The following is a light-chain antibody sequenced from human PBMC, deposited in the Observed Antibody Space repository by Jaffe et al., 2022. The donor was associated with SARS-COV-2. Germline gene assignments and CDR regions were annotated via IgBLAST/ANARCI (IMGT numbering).Light chain of an antibody. J-gene: IGLJ2*01. CDR3: CSYGGNFILV. Sequence: QSALTQPRSVSGSPGQSVTISCTGTSSDVGGYNYVSWYQQHPGKVPKLIIYDVSKRPSGVPDRFSGSKSGNTASLTISGLQAEDEADYYCCSYGGNFILVFGGGTKLTVL. V-gene: IGLV2-11*01. CDR1: SSDVGGYNY. CDR2: DVS.